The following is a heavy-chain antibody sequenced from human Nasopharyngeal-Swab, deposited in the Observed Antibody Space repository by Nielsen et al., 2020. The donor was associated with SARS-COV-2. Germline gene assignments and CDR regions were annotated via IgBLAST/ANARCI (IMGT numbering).Heavy chain of an antibody. CDR1: GYSISSGYY. J-gene: IGHJ3*02. CDR2: IYHSGST. D-gene: IGHD1-26*01. Sequence: SETLSLTCTVSGYSISSGYYWGWIRQPPGKELEWIGSIYHSGSTYYNPSLKSRVTISVDTSKNQFSLKLSSVTAADTAVYYCARDARWELLGAFDIWGQGTMVTVSS. V-gene: IGHV4-38-2*02. CDR3: ARDARWELLGAFDI.